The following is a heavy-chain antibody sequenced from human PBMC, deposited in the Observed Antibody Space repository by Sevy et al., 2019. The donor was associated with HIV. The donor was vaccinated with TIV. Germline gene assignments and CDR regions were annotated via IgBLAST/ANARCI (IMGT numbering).Heavy chain of an antibody. Sequence: GGSLRLSCAASGFTFSSYSMNWVRQAPGKGLEWVSYISSSSSTIYYADSVKGRFTISRDNAKNSLYLQMNGLRAEDTAVYYCARDDSSSSPDYWGQGTLVTVSS. D-gene: IGHD6-6*01. CDR1: GFTFSSYS. J-gene: IGHJ4*02. V-gene: IGHV3-48*01. CDR2: ISSSSSTI. CDR3: ARDDSSSSPDY.